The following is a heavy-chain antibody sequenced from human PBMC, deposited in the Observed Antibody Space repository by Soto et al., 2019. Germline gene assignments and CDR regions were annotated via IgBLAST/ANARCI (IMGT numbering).Heavy chain of an antibody. D-gene: IGHD4-17*01. V-gene: IGHV3-23*01. Sequence: EVQLLESGGGLVQPGGTLRLSCEASGFTFSTYAMTWVRQAPGKGLDWVSSVRDSGANTYYADSVKGRFTISRDNSKDTGYLQMNSLRGNDTALYFCARSRRTYGDYFDLWGEGTVVTVSS. J-gene: IGHJ4*02. CDR2: VRDSGANT. CDR3: ARSRRTYGDYFDL. CDR1: GFTFSTYA.